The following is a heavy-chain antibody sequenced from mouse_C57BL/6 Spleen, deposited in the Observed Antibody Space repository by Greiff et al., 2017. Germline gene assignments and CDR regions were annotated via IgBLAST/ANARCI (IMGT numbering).Heavy chain of an antibody. Sequence: VQLQQPGAELVRPGTSVKLSCKASGYTFTSYWMHWVKQRPGQGLEWIGVIDPSDSYTNYNQKFKGKATLTVDTSSSTAYMQLSSLTSEDSAVYYCASCGSSYDYAMDYWGQGTSVTVSS. V-gene: IGHV1-59*01. J-gene: IGHJ4*01. D-gene: IGHD1-1*01. CDR3: ASCGSSYDYAMDY. CDR2: IDPSDSYT. CDR1: GYTFTSYW.